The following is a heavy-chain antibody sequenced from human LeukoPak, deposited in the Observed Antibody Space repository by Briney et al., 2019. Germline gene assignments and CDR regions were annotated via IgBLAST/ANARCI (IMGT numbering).Heavy chain of an antibody. Sequence: KPSETLSLTCTVSGGSISSYYWSWIRQPAGKGLEWIGRIYTSGSTNYDPSLKSRVTMSVDTSKNQLSLKLSSVTAADTAVYYCASLSTEVGATLEDYWGQGTLVTVSS. V-gene: IGHV4-4*07. D-gene: IGHD1-26*01. CDR2: IYTSGST. J-gene: IGHJ4*02. CDR1: GGSISSYY. CDR3: ASLSTEVGATLEDY.